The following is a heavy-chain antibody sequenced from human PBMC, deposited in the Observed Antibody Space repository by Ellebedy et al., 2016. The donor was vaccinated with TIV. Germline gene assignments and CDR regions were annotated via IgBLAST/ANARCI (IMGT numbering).Heavy chain of an antibody. J-gene: IGHJ6*02. V-gene: IGHV3-21*01. Sequence: GESLKISCAASGFTFNTYSMSWVRQAPGKGLEWVSSISSTSSYIYYADSVKGRFTISRDNAKNSLYLQMNSLRAEDTAVYYCARPYPYNYYGMDVWGQGTTVTVSS. CDR3: ARPYPYNYYGMDV. CDR1: GFTFNTYS. CDR2: ISSTSSYI.